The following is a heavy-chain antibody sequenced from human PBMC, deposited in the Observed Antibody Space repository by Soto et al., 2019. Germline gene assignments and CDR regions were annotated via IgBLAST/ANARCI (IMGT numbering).Heavy chain of an antibody. CDR1: GGTFSSYT. D-gene: IGHD5-12*01. Sequence: QVQLVQSGAEVKKPGSSVKVSCKASGGTFSSYTISWVRQAPGQGLAWMGRSIPILGIANYAQKFQGRVTITADKSTSTAYMELSSLRPEDTAVYYCASEPTDEYSGYDLVNYWGQGTLVTVSS. CDR2: SIPILGIA. CDR3: ASEPTDEYSGYDLVNY. V-gene: IGHV1-69*02. J-gene: IGHJ4*02.